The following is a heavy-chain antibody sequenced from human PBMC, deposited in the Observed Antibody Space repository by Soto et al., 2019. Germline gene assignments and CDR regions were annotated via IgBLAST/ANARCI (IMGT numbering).Heavy chain of an antibody. CDR2: INYSGRT. Sequence: TSETLSLTCAVYGGSLIGNSWNWILQSPGKGLEWVAEINYSGRTSYNPSLKSRVTISVDTSKNQFSLKLSSVTAADTAVYYCARSVFPRGRGTLVTVSS. CDR3: ARSVFP. J-gene: IGHJ5*02. CDR1: GGSLIGNS. V-gene: IGHV4-34*01.